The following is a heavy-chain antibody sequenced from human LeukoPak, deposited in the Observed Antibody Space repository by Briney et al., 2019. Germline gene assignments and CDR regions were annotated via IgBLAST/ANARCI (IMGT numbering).Heavy chain of an antibody. Sequence: SETLSLTCTVSGGSISSSSYYWGWVRQPPGKGLEWIGSIYYSGSTYYNPSLKSRVTISVDTSKNQFSLKLSSVTAADTAVYYCARRSKDSSTHYYYYYMDVWGKGTTVTVSS. CDR2: IYYSGST. V-gene: IGHV4-39*07. CDR3: ARRSKDSSTHYYYYYMDV. J-gene: IGHJ6*03. CDR1: GGSISSSSYY. D-gene: IGHD6-13*01.